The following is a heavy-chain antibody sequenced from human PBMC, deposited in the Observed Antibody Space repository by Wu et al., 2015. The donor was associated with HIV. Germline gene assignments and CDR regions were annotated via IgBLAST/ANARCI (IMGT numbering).Heavy chain of an antibody. CDR1: GYIFTDYY. J-gene: IGHJ4*02. V-gene: IGHV1-2*02. CDR3: ARGQNGNDQ. Sequence: QVQLLQSGAEVRKPGASVRVSCKTSGYIFTDYYIHWVRQAPGQGLQWMGWIIPHSGDTNSAQKFQGRVTLTRDTSISTAYMELSSLKSDDTAVYYCARGQNGNDQWGQGTLVTVSS. D-gene: IGHD5-12*01. CDR2: IIPHSGDT.